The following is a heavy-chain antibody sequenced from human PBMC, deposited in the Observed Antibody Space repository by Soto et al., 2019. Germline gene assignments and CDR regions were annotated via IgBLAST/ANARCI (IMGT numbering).Heavy chain of an antibody. V-gene: IGHV4-30-4*01. CDR2: IYYSGST. CDR3: ARAGLSYGHLLF. J-gene: IGHJ4*02. D-gene: IGHD3-10*01. Sequence: SETLSLTCTVSGGSISSGDYYWSWIRQPPGKGLEWIGYIYYSGSTYYNPSLKSRVTISVDTSKNQFSLSLTSVTAADTAVYYCARAGLSYGHLLFWGQGIRVTVSS. CDR1: GGSISSGDYY.